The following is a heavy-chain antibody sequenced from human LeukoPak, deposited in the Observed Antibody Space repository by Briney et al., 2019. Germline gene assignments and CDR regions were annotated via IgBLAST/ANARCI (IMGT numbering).Heavy chain of an antibody. CDR1: GFTFSSYG. CDR2: ISYDGSNK. CDR3: ARTSYPSLRSGYPRGFDY. V-gene: IGHV3-30*03. D-gene: IGHD3-3*01. Sequence: GSLRLSCAASGFTFSSYGMHWVRQAPGKGLEWVAVISYDGSNKYYADSVKGRFTISRDNSKNTLYLQMNSLRAEDTAVYYCARTSYPSLRSGYPRGFDYWGQGTLVTVSS. J-gene: IGHJ4*02.